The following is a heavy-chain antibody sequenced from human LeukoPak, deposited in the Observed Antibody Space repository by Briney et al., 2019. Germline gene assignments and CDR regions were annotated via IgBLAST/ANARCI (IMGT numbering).Heavy chain of an antibody. J-gene: IGHJ5*02. Sequence: GGSLRLSCAASGFTFSSYGMHWVRQAPGKGLEWVAFIRYDGSNKYYADSVKGRFTISRDNSKNTLYLQMNSLRAEDTAVYYCAKDVALRYDSSGTWGQGTLVTVS. D-gene: IGHD3-22*01. V-gene: IGHV3-30*02. CDR1: GFTFSSYG. CDR2: IRYDGSNK. CDR3: AKDVALRYDSSGT.